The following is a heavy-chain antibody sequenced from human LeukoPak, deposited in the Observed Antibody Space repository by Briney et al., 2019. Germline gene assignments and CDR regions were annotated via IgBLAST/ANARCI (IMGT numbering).Heavy chain of an antibody. CDR3: ARGYCGGDCYNDWFDP. J-gene: IGHJ5*02. D-gene: IGHD2-21*02. CDR2: INAGNGNT. V-gene: IGHV1-3*01. Sequence: ASVKVSCKASGYTFTSYAMHWVRQAPGQRPEWMGWINAGNGNTKYSQKFQGRATITRDTSASTAYMELSSLRSEDTAVYYCARGYCGGDCYNDWFDPWGQGTLVTVSS. CDR1: GYTFTSYA.